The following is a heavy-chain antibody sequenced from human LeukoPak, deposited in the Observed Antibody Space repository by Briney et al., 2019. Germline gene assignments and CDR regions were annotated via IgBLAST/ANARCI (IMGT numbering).Heavy chain of an antibody. Sequence: GGSLRLSCAASGFTFSSYSMNWVRQAPGKGLEWVSSIRSSTSYIYYADSVRGRFTISRDNTKNSLYLQMNSLRAEDTAVYYCTRWGYTYGADYWGQGTLATVSS. V-gene: IGHV3-21*01. J-gene: IGHJ4*02. CDR2: IRSSTSYI. D-gene: IGHD5-18*01. CDR1: GFTFSSYS. CDR3: TRWGYTYGADY.